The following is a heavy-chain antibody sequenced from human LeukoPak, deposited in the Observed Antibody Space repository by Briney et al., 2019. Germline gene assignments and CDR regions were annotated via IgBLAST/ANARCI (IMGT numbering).Heavy chain of an antibody. J-gene: IGHJ4*02. D-gene: IGHD1-7*01. CDR2: MYDSGHT. CDR3: ARARFAGTTVDY. Sequence: SETLSLTCSVSGGSISNYYWSWIRQPPGKGLEWIGYMYDSGHTMYNSSLKSRVTMSLDTSKNHFSLRLNSVTAADTAVYYCARARFAGTTVDYWGQGTLVTVSS. CDR1: GGSISNYY. V-gene: IGHV4-59*08.